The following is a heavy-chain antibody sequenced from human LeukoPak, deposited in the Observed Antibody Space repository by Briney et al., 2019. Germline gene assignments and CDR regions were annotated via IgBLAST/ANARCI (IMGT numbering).Heavy chain of an antibody. D-gene: IGHD1-26*01. CDR2: MWYDGSNK. V-gene: IGHV3-33*01. Sequence: GGSLRLSCAASGFTFSSYGMHWVRQAPGKGLEWVAVMWYDGSNKYYADSVKGRFTISRDNSKNTLYLQMNSLRAEDTAVYYCASSYSGSRLSAFDIWGQGTMVTVSS. CDR3: ASSYSGSRLSAFDI. CDR1: GFTFSSYG. J-gene: IGHJ3*02.